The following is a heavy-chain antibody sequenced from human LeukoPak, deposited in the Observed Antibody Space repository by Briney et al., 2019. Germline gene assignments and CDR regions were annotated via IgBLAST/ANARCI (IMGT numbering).Heavy chain of an antibody. J-gene: IGHJ4*02. CDR3: ARVGALPRRSGYRMSFDY. Sequence: GGSLRLSCAASGFTFSSYWMHWVRQAPGKGLAWVSRINSDGSSTSYADSVKGRFTISRDNAKNTLYLQMNSLRAEDTAVYYCARVGALPRRSGYRMSFDYWGQGTLVTVSS. CDR2: INSDGSST. D-gene: IGHD3-22*01. V-gene: IGHV3-74*01. CDR1: GFTFSSYW.